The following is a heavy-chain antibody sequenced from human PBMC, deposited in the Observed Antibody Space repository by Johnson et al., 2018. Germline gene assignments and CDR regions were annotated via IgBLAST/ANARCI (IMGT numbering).Heavy chain of an antibody. J-gene: IGHJ5*01. CDR3: ARPPDRGGFDS. Sequence: QVQLQESGPGLVKPSETLSLTCIVSGGSINSNYWSWLRQPPGKGLEWIGYIHYIGTTKYNPSLKSRVTISLAPSKNQFSLNLRSATAADTAIYYCARPPDRGGFDSWGQGTLFAVSS. D-gene: IGHD2-15*01. CDR2: IHYIGTT. CDR1: GGSINSNY. V-gene: IGHV4-59*01.